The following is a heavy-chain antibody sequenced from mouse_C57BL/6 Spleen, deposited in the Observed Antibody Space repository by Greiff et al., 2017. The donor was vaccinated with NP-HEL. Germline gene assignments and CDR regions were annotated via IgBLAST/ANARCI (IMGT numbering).Heavy chain of an antibody. CDR3: ARSEVWGSPYWYFDV. Sequence: QVQLQQPGAELVKPGASVKLSCKASGYTFTSYWMHWVKQRPGQGLEWIGMIHPNSGSTNYNEKLKSTATLTVDKSSSTAYMQRSSLTSEDSAVYYCARSEVWGSPYWYFDVGGTGTTVTVSS. CDR2: IHPNSGST. CDR1: GYTFTSYW. J-gene: IGHJ1*03. D-gene: IGHD1-1*01. V-gene: IGHV1-64*01.